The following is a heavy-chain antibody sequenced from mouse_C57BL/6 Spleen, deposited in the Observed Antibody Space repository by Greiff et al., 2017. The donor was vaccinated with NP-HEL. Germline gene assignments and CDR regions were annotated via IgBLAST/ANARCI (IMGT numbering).Heavy chain of an antibody. CDR3: ARDGYYEFAY. CDR2: ISYDGSN. CDR1: GYSITSGYY. J-gene: IGHJ3*01. D-gene: IGHD2-3*01. Sequence: EVQLQESGPGLVKPSQSLSLTCSVTGYSITSGYYWNWIRQFPGNKLEWMGYISYDGSNNYNPSLKNRISITRDTSKNQFFLKLNSVTTEDTATYYCARDGYYEFAYWGQGTLVTVSA. V-gene: IGHV3-6*01.